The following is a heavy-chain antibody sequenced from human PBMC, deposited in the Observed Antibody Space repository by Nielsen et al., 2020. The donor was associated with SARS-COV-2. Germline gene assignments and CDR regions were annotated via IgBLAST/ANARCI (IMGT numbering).Heavy chain of an antibody. J-gene: IGHJ4*02. CDR1: GYTLTELS. CDR3: ARSGTRSGWLKIDY. CDR2: FDPEDGET. V-gene: IGHV1-24*01. Sequence: ASVKVSCKVSGYTLTELSMHWVRQAPGKGLEWMGGFDPEDGETIYAQKFQGRVTVTEDTSTDTAYMELSRLRSDDTAVYYCARSGTRSGWLKIDYWGQGTLVTVSS. D-gene: IGHD6-19*01.